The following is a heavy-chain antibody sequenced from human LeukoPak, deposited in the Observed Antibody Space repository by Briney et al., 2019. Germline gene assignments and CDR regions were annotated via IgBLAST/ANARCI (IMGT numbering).Heavy chain of an antibody. V-gene: IGHV1-46*03. CDR2: INPSGGST. Sequence: ASVKVSCKASGYTFTSYYMHWVRQAPGQGLEWMGIINPSGGSTSYAQKFQGRVTMTRDTSTSTVYMELSSLRSEDTAVYYCARALYRSESSYIPDFDYWGQGTLVTVSS. CDR1: GYTFTSYY. J-gene: IGHJ4*02. D-gene: IGHD3-10*01. CDR3: ARALYRSESSYIPDFDY.